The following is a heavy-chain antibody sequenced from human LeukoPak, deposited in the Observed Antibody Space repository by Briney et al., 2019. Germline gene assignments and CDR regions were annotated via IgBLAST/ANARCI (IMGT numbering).Heavy chain of an antibody. J-gene: IGHJ4*02. D-gene: IGHD3-22*01. CDR2: IYSSGGT. CDR1: GFTVSNNY. V-gene: IGHV3-53*01. CDR3: ARDSNGPAF. Sequence: GGSLRLSCAASGFTVSNNYMSWVRQAPGKGLEWVSVIYSSGGTFYSDSVKGRFTISRDYSKNTLHLQMNSLRADDTAVYYCARDSNGPAFWGQGTLVTVSS.